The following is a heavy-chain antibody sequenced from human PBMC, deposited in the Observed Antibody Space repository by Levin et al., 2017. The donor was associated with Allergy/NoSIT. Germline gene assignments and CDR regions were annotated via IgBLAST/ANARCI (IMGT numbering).Heavy chain of an antibody. CDR3: ARDTAMVTYFYGMDV. CDR1: GFTFSDYH. D-gene: IGHD5-18*01. Sequence: KAGGSLRLSCAASGFTFSDYHMSWIRQAPGKGLEWVSYITSSGSTIYYADSVKGRFTISRDDAKNSLYLQMNSLRVEDTALYYCARDTAMVTYFYGMDVWGQGTTVTVSS. J-gene: IGHJ6*02. V-gene: IGHV3-11*01. CDR2: ITSSGSTI.